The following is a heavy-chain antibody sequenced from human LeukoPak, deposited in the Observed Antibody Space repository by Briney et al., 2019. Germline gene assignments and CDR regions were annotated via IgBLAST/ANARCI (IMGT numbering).Heavy chain of an antibody. CDR1: GGSISNDDYC. CDR3: ARDQRSSGSNIFDY. V-gene: IGHV4-30-4*01. J-gene: IGHJ4*02. D-gene: IGHD1-26*01. CDR2: IFYRGST. Sequence: SETLSLTCTVSGGSISNDDYCWTWIRQSPGKGLEWIGYIFYRGSTYYNPSLKSRLTISVDTSKNQFSMKLTSVTAADTAIYFCARDQRSSGSNIFDYWGQGTLVTVSS.